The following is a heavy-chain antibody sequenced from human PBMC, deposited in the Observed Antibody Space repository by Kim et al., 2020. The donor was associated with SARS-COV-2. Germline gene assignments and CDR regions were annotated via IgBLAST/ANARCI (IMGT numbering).Heavy chain of an antibody. CDR2: INNDGSTT. CDR1: EFTFSAYW. J-gene: IGHJ5*02. Sequence: GGSLRLSCAASEFTFSAYWMHWVRQAPGKGLLWVSRINNDGSTTTYADSVKGRFTISRDNAKNTLYLQTNSLRAEDTAVYYCARGGNYYGRSTTFDPWGQGTLVTVSS. V-gene: IGHV3-74*01. D-gene: IGHD3-10*01. CDR3: ARGGNYYGRSTTFDP.